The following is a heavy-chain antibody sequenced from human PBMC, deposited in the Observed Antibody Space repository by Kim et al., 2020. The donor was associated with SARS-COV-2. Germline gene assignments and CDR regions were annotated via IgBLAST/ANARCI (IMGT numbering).Heavy chain of an antibody. CDR1: EFSLSTSGVA. Sequence: SGPTLVNPTETLTLTCTFSEFSLSTSGVAVGWIRQPPGKALEWLAVIFWDDDKRYSPSLRSRLTITKDTSKNQVVLTMTNMDPVDTATYYCALTTYYNVSGEPYNWFDPWGQGTLVTVSS. CDR2: IFWDDDK. D-gene: IGHD3-10*01. CDR3: ALTTYYNVSGEPYNWFDP. V-gene: IGHV2-5*02. J-gene: IGHJ5*02.